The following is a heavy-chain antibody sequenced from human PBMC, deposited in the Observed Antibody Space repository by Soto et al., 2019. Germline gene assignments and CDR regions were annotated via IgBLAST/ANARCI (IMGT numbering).Heavy chain of an antibody. CDR2: INSDGSST. CDR3: ARANYGPDAFDI. J-gene: IGHJ3*02. V-gene: IGHV3-74*01. Sequence: GGSLRLSCAASGFTFSSYWMHWVRQAPGKGLVWVSRINSDGSSTSYADSVKGRFTISRDNAKNTLYLQMNSLRAEDTAVYYCARANYGPDAFDIWGQGTMATVSS. CDR1: GFTFSSYW. D-gene: IGHD4-17*01.